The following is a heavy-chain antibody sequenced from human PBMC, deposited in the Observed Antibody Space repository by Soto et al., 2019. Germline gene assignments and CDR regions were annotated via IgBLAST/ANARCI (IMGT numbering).Heavy chain of an antibody. D-gene: IGHD3-3*01. V-gene: IGHV3-30-3*01. CDR1: GFTFSSYA. J-gene: IGHJ4*02. CDR3: ALSGSSLGY. Sequence: GGSLRLSCAASGFTFSSYAMHWVRQAPGKGLEWVAVISYDGSNKYYADSVKGRFTISRDNSKNTLYLQMNSLRAEDTAVYYCALSGSSLGYWGQGTLVTVSS. CDR2: ISYDGSNK.